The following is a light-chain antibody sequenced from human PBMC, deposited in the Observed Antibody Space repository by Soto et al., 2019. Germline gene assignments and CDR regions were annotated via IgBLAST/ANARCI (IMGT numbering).Light chain of an antibody. CDR1: SSDIGGYNY. V-gene: IGLV2-14*03. CDR3: ASYTITDTVV. CDR2: DVS. Sequence: QSALTQPASVSGSPGQSITISCTGTSSDIGGYNYVSWYQQHPGKAPKLMIYDVSNRPSGVSNRFSGSKSGNTASLTISGLQAEDEADYYCASYTITDTVVSGGGTKLTVL. J-gene: IGLJ2*01.